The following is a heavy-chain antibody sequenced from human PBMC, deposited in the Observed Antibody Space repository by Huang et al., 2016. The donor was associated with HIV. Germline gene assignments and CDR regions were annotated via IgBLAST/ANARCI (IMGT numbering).Heavy chain of an antibody. D-gene: IGHD3-16*01. CDR3: AKTHMLKGSFDY. V-gene: IGHV5-51*03. J-gene: IGHJ4*02. CDR2: SYPADSDA. CDR1: GYNFITHW. Sequence: EVQLVQSGAEVKKAGESLKISCKGSGYNFITHWIVWVRQRPGKGLEWMGTSYPADSDARYSPSFQGKVTMSADKSISTAYLQWSSLKASDTAMYYGAKTHMLKGSFDYWGQGTLVTVSS.